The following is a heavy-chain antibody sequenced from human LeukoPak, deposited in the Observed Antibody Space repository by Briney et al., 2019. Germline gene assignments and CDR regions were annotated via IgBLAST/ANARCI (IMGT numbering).Heavy chain of an antibody. V-gene: IGHV4-59*01. D-gene: IGHD3-22*01. CDR1: GGSISDYY. CDR3: ARADYYYGSSGYYWFDP. Sequence: SETLPLTCSVSGGSISDYYWTWIRQPPGKGLELIGYVYYSGSINYNPSLKSRVTISIDTSKKQISLKLSSVTAADTAVYYCARADYYYGSSGYYWFDPWGQGTLVTVSS. CDR2: VYYSGSI. J-gene: IGHJ5*02.